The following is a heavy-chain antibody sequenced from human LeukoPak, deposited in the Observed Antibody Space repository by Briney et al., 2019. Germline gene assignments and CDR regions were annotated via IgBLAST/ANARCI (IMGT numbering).Heavy chain of an antibody. CDR3: ARSEARVGYYYHYMDV. D-gene: IGHD5-12*01. CDR2: IYYSGTT. Sequence: SETLSLTCTVSGGSISSSSYYWAWIRQPAGKGLEWFGCIYYSGTTYYNPSPKSPATISVETSQNHFSLTSSSLSAPDTAVYYCARSEARVGYYYHYMDVWSKGTTVTVSS. CDR1: GGSISSSSYY. J-gene: IGHJ6*03. V-gene: IGHV4-39*02.